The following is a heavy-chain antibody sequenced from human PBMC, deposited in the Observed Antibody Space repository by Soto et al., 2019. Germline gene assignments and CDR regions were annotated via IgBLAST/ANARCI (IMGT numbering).Heavy chain of an antibody. J-gene: IGHJ4*02. V-gene: IGHV3-23*01. Sequence: GGSLRLSCAASGFTFSHYAMSWVRQAPGKGLEWVSTFSGSGGSTYYADSVKGRFTISRDNSKNTLYLQMNSLRAEDTAVYYCAKDLSTWSYSAFDYWGQGTLVTVSS. D-gene: IGHD1-26*01. CDR2: FSGSGGST. CDR3: AKDLSTWSYSAFDY. CDR1: GFTFSHYA.